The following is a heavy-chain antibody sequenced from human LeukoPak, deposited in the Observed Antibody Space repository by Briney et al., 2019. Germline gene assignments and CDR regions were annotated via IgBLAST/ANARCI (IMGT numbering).Heavy chain of an antibody. Sequence: SETLSLTCTVSGGSVSGGSYYWSWIRQPPGKRLEWIGYIYYTGSSNYNPSLKSRVTFSVDTSKNQFSLKLNSVTAADTAVYYCARGGDYGDLRYFDYWGQGTLVTVSS. CDR3: ARGGDYGDLRYFDY. CDR2: IYYTGSS. CDR1: GGSVSGGSYY. J-gene: IGHJ4*02. V-gene: IGHV4-61*01. D-gene: IGHD4-17*01.